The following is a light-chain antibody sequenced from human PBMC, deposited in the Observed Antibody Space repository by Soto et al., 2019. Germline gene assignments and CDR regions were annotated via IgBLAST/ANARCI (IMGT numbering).Light chain of an antibody. CDR1: QSISRW. CDR2: EAS. V-gene: IGKV1-5*01. J-gene: IGKJ5*01. CDR3: QQFNSYPIT. Sequence: DIQMTQSPATLSASLGDRVTITCRASQSISRWLNWYQQKPGKAPKLLIYEASSLESGVPSRFSGSGSGTECTLTIAGLPPDDFETYYCQQFNSYPITFGQGTRLEIK.